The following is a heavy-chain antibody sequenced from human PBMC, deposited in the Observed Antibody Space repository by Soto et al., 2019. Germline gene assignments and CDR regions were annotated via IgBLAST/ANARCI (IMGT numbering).Heavy chain of an antibody. J-gene: IGHJ4*02. CDR1: GGTFSMHA. Sequence: QVQLVQSGAEVRKPGSSVKVSCKASGGTFSMHAISWVRQAPGQGLEWMGGIIPIFGTANHAQKFQGRVTIIADESTSTVYMELSSLRSEDTAIYYCARGWGYDSTDYYYAYWGQGTLVIVSS. CDR2: IIPIFGTA. D-gene: IGHD3-22*01. V-gene: IGHV1-69*01. CDR3: ARGWGYDSTDYYYAY.